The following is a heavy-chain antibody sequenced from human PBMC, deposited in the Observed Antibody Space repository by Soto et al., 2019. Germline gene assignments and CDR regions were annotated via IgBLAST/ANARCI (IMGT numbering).Heavy chain of an antibody. J-gene: IGHJ6*02. CDR2: IYDSGST. Sequence: QVQLQESSPGLVKPSQTLSLTCTVSGGPITNYWSWIRQHPGKGLEWIGYIYDSGSTYYNPSLKSRVTMSLDTSKNQLSLKLTSVTAADTAVYYCARVNLDYVTGMDVWGQGTTVTVSS. CDR1: GGPITNY. V-gene: IGHV4-31*03. D-gene: IGHD4-17*01. CDR3: ARVNLDYVTGMDV.